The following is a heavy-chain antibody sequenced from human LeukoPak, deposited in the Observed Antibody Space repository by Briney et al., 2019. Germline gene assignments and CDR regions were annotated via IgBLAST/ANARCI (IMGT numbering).Heavy chain of an antibody. CDR2: MYYSGST. V-gene: IGHV4-59*01. D-gene: IGHD3-22*01. CDR1: GGSISSYY. J-gene: IGHJ4*02. Sequence: PSETLPLTCTVSGGSISSYYWTWIRQPPGKGLEWIGYMYYSGSTNYNPSLKSRVTISIDTSKNQFSLKVSSVTAADTAVYYCVRTGLTYYDGSGYYTFDHWGQGTLVTVSS. CDR3: VRTGLTYYDGSGYYTFDH.